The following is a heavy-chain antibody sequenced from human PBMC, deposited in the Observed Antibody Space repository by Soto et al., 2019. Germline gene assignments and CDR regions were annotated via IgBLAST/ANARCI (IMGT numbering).Heavy chain of an antibody. CDR2: IIPIFDTA. Sequence: QVQLVQSGAEVKKPGSSVKVSCKSSGGTFSTYAISWVRQAPGQGLEWMGGIIPIFDTANYAQKFQGRVKITADESTTTAYMELISLRSEDTAVYYCARDEMVVATGSRTWHYYYGMDVWGQGTTVTVSS. CDR3: ARDEMVVATGSRTWHYYYGMDV. J-gene: IGHJ6*02. CDR1: GGTFSTYA. V-gene: IGHV1-69*12. D-gene: IGHD2-15*01.